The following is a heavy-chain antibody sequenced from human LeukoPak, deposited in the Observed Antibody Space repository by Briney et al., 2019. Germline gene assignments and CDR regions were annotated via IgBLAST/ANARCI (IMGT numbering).Heavy chain of an antibody. CDR2: FDPEDGET. J-gene: IGHJ4*02. CDR1: GYTLTELS. D-gene: IGHD3-22*01. Sequence: ASVRVSCKVSGYTLTELSMHWVRQAPGKGLEWMGGFDPEDGETIYAQKFQGRVTITEDTSTDTAYMELSSLRSEDTPVYNCATRTMMVYWGQGTLVTVSS. CDR3: ATRTMMVY. V-gene: IGHV1-24*01.